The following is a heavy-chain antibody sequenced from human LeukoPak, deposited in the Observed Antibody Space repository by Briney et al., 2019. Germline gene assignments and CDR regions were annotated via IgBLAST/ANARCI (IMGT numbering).Heavy chain of an antibody. CDR3: AKDPNGDYVGAFES. J-gene: IGHJ3*02. Sequence: QTGGALRLSCAASGFTFSPYAVIGVPQAPGKGLEGVSAISESGDNTHYADSVKGRFDTSRDNSKTTVYLQMSSLRAEDAALYYCAKDPNGDYVGAFESWGQGTTVIVSS. CDR2: ISESGDNT. CDR1: GFTFSPYA. D-gene: IGHD4-17*01. V-gene: IGHV3-23*01.